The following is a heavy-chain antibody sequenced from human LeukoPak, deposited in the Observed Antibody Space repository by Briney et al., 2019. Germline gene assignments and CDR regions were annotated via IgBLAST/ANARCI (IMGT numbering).Heavy chain of an antibody. CDR2: INPNSRGT. Sequence: ASVKVSCKASGYTFSMYGISWVRQAPGQGLEWMGWINPNSRGTDSAQKFQGRFSMTRDTSISTAYMELSRLRSDDTAVYYCARRAREYSHDAFDIWGQGTMVTVSS. J-gene: IGHJ3*02. CDR1: GYTFSMYG. CDR3: ARRAREYSHDAFDI. D-gene: IGHD5-18*01. V-gene: IGHV1-2*02.